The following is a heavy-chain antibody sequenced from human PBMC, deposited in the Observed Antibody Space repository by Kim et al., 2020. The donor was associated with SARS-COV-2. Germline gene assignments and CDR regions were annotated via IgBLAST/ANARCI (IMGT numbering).Heavy chain of an antibody. D-gene: IGHD6-13*01. Sequence: YNPSLKSRVTISVDTSKNQFSLKLSAVTAADTAVYYCARGAGSSWYYFDYWGQGTLVTVSS. CDR3: ARGAGSSWYYFDY. V-gene: IGHV4-31*02. J-gene: IGHJ4*02.